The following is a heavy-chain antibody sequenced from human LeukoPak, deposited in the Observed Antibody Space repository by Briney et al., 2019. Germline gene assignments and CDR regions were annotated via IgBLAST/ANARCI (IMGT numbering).Heavy chain of an antibody. V-gene: IGHV3-30*03. CDR3: PTLVLGE. CDR1: GFTFGSYG. CDR2: ISYDGSNK. D-gene: IGHD2-8*01. J-gene: IGHJ4*02. Sequence: GGSLRLSCAASGFTFGSYGMHWVRQAPGKGLEWVAVISYDGSNKYYADSVKGRFTISRDNSKNTLYLQMNSLRAEDTAVYCAPTLVLGEWGQGTLVTVPS.